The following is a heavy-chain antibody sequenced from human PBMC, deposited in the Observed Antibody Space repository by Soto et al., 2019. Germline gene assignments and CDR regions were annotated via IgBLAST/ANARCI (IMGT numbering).Heavy chain of an antibody. CDR3: AHTSYDFWSGYSDYDAFDI. V-gene: IGHV2-5*02. CDR1: GFSLSTSGVG. Sequence: QITLKESGPTLVKPTQTLTLTCTFSGFSLSTSGVGVGWIRQPPGKALEWLALIYWDDDKRYSPSLKSRLTLTKDTSKNQVVLTMTNMDPVDTATYYCAHTSYDFWSGYSDYDAFDIWGQGTMVTVSS. D-gene: IGHD3-3*01. J-gene: IGHJ3*02. CDR2: IYWDDDK.